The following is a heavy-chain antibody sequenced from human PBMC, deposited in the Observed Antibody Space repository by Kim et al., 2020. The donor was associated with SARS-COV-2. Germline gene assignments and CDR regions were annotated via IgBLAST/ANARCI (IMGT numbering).Heavy chain of an antibody. CDR2: ISYDGSNK. J-gene: IGHJ3*02. V-gene: IGHV3-30*04. Sequence: GGSLRLSCAASGFTFSSYAMHWVRQAPGKGLEWVAVISYDGSNKYYADSVKGRFTISRDNSKNTLYLQMNSLRAEDTAVYYCARDALRATVTREGGAFDIWGQGTMVTVSS. CDR1: GFTFSSYA. D-gene: IGHD4-17*01. CDR3: ARDALRATVTREGGAFDI.